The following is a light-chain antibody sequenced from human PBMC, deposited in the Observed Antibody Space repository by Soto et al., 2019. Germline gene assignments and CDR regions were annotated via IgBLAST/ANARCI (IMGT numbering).Light chain of an antibody. CDR3: QQYGSSPQT. V-gene: IGKV3-20*01. Sequence: EIVLTQSPGTLSLSPGERATLSCRASQSVSSSYLAWYQQKPGQAPRLLIYGASSRATGIPDRFSGSGSGTDFTLTISRLEPVDFAVYYCQQYGSSPQTFGPGTKVDI. CDR1: QSVSSSY. CDR2: GAS. J-gene: IGKJ1*01.